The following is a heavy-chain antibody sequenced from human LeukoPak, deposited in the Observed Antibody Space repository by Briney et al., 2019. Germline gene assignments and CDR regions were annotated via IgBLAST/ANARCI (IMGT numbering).Heavy chain of an antibody. J-gene: IGHJ6*02. Sequence: KPSETLSLTCTVSGGSISSSSYYWGWIRQPPGRGLEWIGSIYYSGSTYYSPSLKSRVTISVDTSKNQFSLKLSSVTAADTAVYYCAREETVHYYYGMDVWGQGTTVTVSS. CDR2: IYYSGST. D-gene: IGHD1-1*01. CDR3: AREETVHYYYGMDV. CDR1: GGSISSSSYY. V-gene: IGHV4-39*02.